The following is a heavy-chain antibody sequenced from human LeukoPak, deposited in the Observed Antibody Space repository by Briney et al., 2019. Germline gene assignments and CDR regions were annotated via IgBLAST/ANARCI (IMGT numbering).Heavy chain of an antibody. V-gene: IGHV3-30*18. D-gene: IGHD3-3*01. CDR2: ISYDGSNK. J-gene: IGHJ6*02. CDR1: GFTFSSYG. CDR3: AKDTGFLEWRNYGMDV. Sequence: PGRSLRLSCAASGFTFSSYGMHWVRQAPGKGLEWVAVISYDGSNKYYADSVKGRFTISRDNSKNTLYLQMNSLRAEDTAVYYCAKDTGFLEWRNYGMDVWGQGTTVTVSS.